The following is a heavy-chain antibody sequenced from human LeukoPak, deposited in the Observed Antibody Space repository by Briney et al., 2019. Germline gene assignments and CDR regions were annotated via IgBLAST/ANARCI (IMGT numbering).Heavy chain of an antibody. CDR1: GGSLSSSSYY. V-gene: IGHV4-39*01. CDR2: IYYSGST. D-gene: IGHD2-2*01. Sequence: SENPSLTCTVSGGSLSSSSYYWGWVRQPPGKGLEGVGGIYYSGSTYYNPSLKSRVTISVDTSKNQFSLKLSSVTAADTAVYYCARLREGLLSDYFDYWGQGTLVTVSS. J-gene: IGHJ4*02. CDR3: ARLREGLLSDYFDY.